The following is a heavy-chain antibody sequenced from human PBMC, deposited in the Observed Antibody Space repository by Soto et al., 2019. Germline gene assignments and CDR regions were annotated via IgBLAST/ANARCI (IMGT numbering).Heavy chain of an antibody. CDR1: GFTFSSYS. V-gene: IGHV3-21*01. Sequence: PGGSLRLSCAASGFTFSSYSMNWVRQAPGKGLEWVSSISSSSSYIYYADSVKGRFTISRDNAKNSLYLQMNSLRAEDTAVYYCARDALQFIRVRLGELSSTPQDYWGQGTLVTVSS. J-gene: IGHJ4*02. D-gene: IGHD3-16*02. CDR3: ARDALQFIRVRLGELSSTPQDY. CDR2: ISSSSSYI.